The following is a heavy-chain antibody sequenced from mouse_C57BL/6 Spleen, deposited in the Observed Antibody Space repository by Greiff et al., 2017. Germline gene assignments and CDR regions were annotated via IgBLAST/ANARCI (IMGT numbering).Heavy chain of an antibody. Sequence: VQLQQSGPELVKPGASVKISCKASGYSFTGYFMNWVKQSHGKSLEWIGRINPYNGDTFYNQKFKGKATLTVDTSSSTAHMVLLILTSEDFAVYCSAKAISRYWYFDVWGTGTSVTVSS. CDR3: AKAISRYWYFDV. V-gene: IGHV1-37*01. CDR2: INPYNGDT. J-gene: IGHJ1*03. D-gene: IGHD1-1*01. CDR1: GYSFTGYF.